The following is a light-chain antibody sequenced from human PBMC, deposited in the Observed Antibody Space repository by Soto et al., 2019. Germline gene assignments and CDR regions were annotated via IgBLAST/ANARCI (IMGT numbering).Light chain of an antibody. J-gene: IGKJ3*01. V-gene: IGKV3-11*01. CDR1: QGIGRY. Sequence: EIVLTQSPGTLSLFPGESATLSCRASQGIGRYLAWFQQKPGQAPRLLIYDASTRANGIPARFSGSGSGTDFTLTISSLEPEDFAAYYCLQRSNWPLTFGPGTKVEIK. CDR2: DAS. CDR3: LQRSNWPLT.